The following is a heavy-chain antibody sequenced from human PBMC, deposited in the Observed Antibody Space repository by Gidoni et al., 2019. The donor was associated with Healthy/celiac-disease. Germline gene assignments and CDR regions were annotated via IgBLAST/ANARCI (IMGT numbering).Heavy chain of an antibody. CDR1: GFTFTRSA. D-gene: IGHD3-3*01. CDR2: IVVGSGNT. J-gene: IGHJ3*02. Sequence: QLQLVQSVPEVKQPGTSLKVSCKASGFTFTRSAVQWVRQARGQRLEWIGWIVVGSGNTNYAQKFQERVTITRDMSTSTDYMELSSLRSEDTAVYYCAAGNYDFWSGYYAFDIWGQGTMVTVSS. V-gene: IGHV1-58*01. CDR3: AAGNYDFWSGYYAFDI.